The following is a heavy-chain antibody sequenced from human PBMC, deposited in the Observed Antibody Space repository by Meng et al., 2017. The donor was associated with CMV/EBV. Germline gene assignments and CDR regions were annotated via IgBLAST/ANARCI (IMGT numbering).Heavy chain of an antibody. D-gene: IGHD3-10*01. CDR1: GFTFSSYA. J-gene: IGHJ5*02. CDR3: ARDSHRGILWFGGWFDP. V-gene: IGHV3-30-3*01. Sequence: GGSLRLSCAASGFTFSSYAMHWVRQAPGKGLEWVAVISYDGSNKYYADSVKGRFTISRDNSKNTLHLQMNSLRAEDTAVYYCARDSHRGILWFGGWFDPWGQGTLVTVSS. CDR2: ISYDGSNK.